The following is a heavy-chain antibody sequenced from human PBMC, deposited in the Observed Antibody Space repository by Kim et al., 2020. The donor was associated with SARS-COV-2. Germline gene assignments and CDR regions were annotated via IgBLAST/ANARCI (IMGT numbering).Heavy chain of an antibody. CDR1: GYSFASYW. J-gene: IGHJ4*02. CDR2: IYPGDSDT. CDR3: ARPSAAVLSGLAFDS. D-gene: IGHD6-25*01. Sequence: GESLKISCKGFGYSFASYWIGWVRQMSGKGLELVGVIYPGDSDTRYSPSFQGHVTISADNSISTAYLQWSSLKASDTAIYYCARPSAAVLSGLAFDSWGQGTLVTVSS. V-gene: IGHV5-51*01.